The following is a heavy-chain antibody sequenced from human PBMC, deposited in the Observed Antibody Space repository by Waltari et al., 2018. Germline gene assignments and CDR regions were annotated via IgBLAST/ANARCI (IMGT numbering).Heavy chain of an antibody. CDR3: AKVLGGQLWFFPLFDS. V-gene: IGHV1-2*02. CDR2: INPHSGDT. J-gene: IGHJ4*02. Sequence: QVQLVQSGAEVKKPGASVKVSCKASGYSFTGHFMHWVRQAPGQGLEWLGWINPHSGDTSFSQKFQGRVSVTRDTSINTVYMELNNLKSDDTAVYYCAKVLGGQLWFFPLFDSWGQGTLLTVSS. D-gene: IGHD3-22*01. CDR1: GYSFTGHF.